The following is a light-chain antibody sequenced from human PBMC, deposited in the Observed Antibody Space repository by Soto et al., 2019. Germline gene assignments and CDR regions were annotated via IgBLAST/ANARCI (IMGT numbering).Light chain of an antibody. CDR2: GAS. CDR3: QQYGDSPWT. Sequence: EIVLAQSPGTLSLSPGERATLSCRASQSVGSTYLAWYQQKPGQAPRLLIYGASSRATGIPDRFSGSGSGTDCTLTISRLEPEDFAVYYCQQYGDSPWTFGQGTKVEIK. J-gene: IGKJ1*01. V-gene: IGKV3-20*01. CDR1: QSVGSTY.